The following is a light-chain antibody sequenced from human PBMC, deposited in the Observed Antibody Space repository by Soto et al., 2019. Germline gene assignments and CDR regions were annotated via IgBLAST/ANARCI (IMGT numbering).Light chain of an antibody. CDR3: CSYAVRDTFFV. Sequence: SVLTQPRSVSGSPGQAVIISCTGTSNDVGAYDYVSWYQQHPGKAPRLVIYDVSKRPSGVPARFSGSKSGNTASLTISGLQAEDEADYFCCSYAVRDTFFVFGTGTKVTVL. J-gene: IGLJ1*01. CDR1: SNDVGAYDY. V-gene: IGLV2-11*01. CDR2: DVS.